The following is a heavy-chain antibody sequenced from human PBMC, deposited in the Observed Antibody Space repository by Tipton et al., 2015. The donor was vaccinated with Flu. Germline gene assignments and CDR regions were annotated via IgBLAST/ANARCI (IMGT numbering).Heavy chain of an antibody. D-gene: IGHD3-16*01. Sequence: TLSLTCTVSGGSISSEDYYWSWIRQHPGKGLEWIGYIYDSGITYYNPSLKSRLAMSIDTSQSQFSLRLSSMTAADTAVYYCAKVKFGWVESWAQGTLVTVSS. V-gene: IGHV4-31*03. J-gene: IGHJ5*01. CDR2: IYDSGIT. CDR3: AKVKFGWVES. CDR1: GGSISSEDYY.